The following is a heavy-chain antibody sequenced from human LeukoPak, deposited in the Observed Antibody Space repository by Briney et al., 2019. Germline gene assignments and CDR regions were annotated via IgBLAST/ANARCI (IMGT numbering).Heavy chain of an antibody. J-gene: IGHJ4*02. CDR2: INSDGSST. CDR1: GFTFSDYA. D-gene: IGHD6-13*01. CDR3: ARVGYSSDY. V-gene: IGHV3-74*01. Sequence: GGSLRLSCAAFGFTFSDYATNWVRQAPGRGLEWVSRINSDGSSTSYADSVKGRFTISRDNAKNTLYLQMNSLRAEDTAVYYCARVGYSSDYWGQGTLVTVSS.